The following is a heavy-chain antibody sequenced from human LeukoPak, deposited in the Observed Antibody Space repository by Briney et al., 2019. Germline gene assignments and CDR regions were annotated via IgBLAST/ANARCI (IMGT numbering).Heavy chain of an antibody. CDR1: GFTFSRYY. Sequence: PGGSLRLSCAASGFTFSRYYLNWVRQAPGKGLEWVSSISGSTNYTYYADSVKGRFTMSRDSAKNSLFLQMNSLTAEDTAVYYCTRVSYADGGYFDYWGQGTLVTVSS. J-gene: IGHJ4*02. CDR3: TRVSYADGGYFDY. V-gene: IGHV3-21*01. CDR2: ISGSTNYT. D-gene: IGHD3-16*01.